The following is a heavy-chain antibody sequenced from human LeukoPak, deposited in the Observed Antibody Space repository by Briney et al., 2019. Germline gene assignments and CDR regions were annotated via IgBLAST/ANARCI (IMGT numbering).Heavy chain of an antibody. J-gene: IGHJ4*02. CDR3: AKGGLATVTTYYFDY. D-gene: IGHD4-17*01. CDR2: SGSGGSK. Sequence: SGSGGSKYHADSVKGRFTISRDNSKNTLYLQMNSLRAEDTAVYYCAKGGLATVTTYYFDYWGQGTLVTVSS. V-gene: IGHV3-23*01.